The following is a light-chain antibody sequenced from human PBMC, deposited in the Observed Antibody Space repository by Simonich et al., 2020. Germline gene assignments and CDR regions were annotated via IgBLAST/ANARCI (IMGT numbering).Light chain of an antibody. CDR2: GAP. CDR3: QQYNNWPPWT. CDR1: QSVSSN. Sequence: EIVMTQSPATLSVSPGERDTLSCRASQSVSSNLAWYQQKPGQAPRLLIYGAPTRATGIPARFSGSGSGTEFTLTISSLQSEDFAVYYCQQYNNWPPWTFGQGTKVEIK. J-gene: IGKJ1*01. V-gene: IGKV3-15*01.